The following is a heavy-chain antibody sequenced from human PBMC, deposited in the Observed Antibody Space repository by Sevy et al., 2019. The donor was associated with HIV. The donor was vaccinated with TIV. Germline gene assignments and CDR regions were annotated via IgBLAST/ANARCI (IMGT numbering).Heavy chain of an antibody. CDR2: ISGSGGST. CDR1: GFTFSSYA. CDR3: AKDRGKYYGSDFDY. J-gene: IGHJ4*02. Sequence: GGSLRLSCAASGFTFSSYAMSWVRQAPGKGLEWASAISGSGGSTYYADSVKGRFTISRDNSKNTLYLQMNSLRAEDTAVYYCAKDRGKYYGSDFDYWGQGTLVTVSS. V-gene: IGHV3-23*01. D-gene: IGHD3-10*01.